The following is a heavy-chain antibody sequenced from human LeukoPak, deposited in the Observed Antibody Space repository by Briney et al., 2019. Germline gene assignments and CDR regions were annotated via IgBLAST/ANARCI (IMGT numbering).Heavy chain of an antibody. V-gene: IGHV6-1*01. CDR3: ARRGEQPYFQD. CDR1: GDSVSSTSAA. J-gene: IGHJ1*01. CDR2: TYYRSKWYV. Sequence: SQTLSLTCAISGDSVSSTSAAWNWIWQSPSRGLEWLGRTYYRSKWYVHYAVSVESRMTINSDPSKNQFSLQLNSVTPEDTAVYYCARRGEQPYFQDWGQGTLVTVSS. D-gene: IGHD3-16*01.